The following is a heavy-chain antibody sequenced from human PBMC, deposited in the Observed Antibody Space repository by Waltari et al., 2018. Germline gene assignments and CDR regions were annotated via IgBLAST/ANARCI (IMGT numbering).Heavy chain of an antibody. CDR2: INSDGSST. Sequence: EVQLVASGGGLVQPGGSLRLSCAASGFTFSTYLLPWVRQAPGKGLVWVSRINSDGSSTSYADSVKGRFTISRDNAKNTLYLQMNSLRAEDTAVYYCARDSLYGFDYWGQGTLVTVSS. J-gene: IGHJ4*02. V-gene: IGHV3-74*01. D-gene: IGHD4-17*01. CDR1: GFTFSTYL. CDR3: ARDSLYGFDY.